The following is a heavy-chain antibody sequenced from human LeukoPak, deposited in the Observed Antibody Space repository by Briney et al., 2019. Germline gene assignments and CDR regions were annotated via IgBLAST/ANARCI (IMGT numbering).Heavy chain of an antibody. CDR2: IYYTGST. Sequence: SETLPLTCAVSGGSFSSYYWSWIRQPPGNGLEWIAYIYYTGSTNYNPSLKSRVTISVDTSKNQFSLKLSSVTAADTAVYYCARGRTGDSFLFDHWGQGTLVTVSP. CDR1: GGSFSSYY. CDR3: ARGRTGDSFLFDH. V-gene: IGHV4-59*01. J-gene: IGHJ4*02. D-gene: IGHD7-27*01.